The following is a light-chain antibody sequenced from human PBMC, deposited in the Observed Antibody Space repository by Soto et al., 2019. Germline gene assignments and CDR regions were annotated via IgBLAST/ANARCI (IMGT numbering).Light chain of an antibody. CDR3: QHYGGSAGS. CDR1: QGVPTTY. CDR2: DAS. Sequence: EVLLTQSPGTLSLSPGASATLSCRASQGVPTTYVAWYQQRPGQAPRLLIYDASYRAAGTPGRFGGSVSGTDFTLTINRLEPEDFAMYYCQHYGGSAGSFGQGTKVEIK. J-gene: IGKJ1*01. V-gene: IGKV3-20*01.